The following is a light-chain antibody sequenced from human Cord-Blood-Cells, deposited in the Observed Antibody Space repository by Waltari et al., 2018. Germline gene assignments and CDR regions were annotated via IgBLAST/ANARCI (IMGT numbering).Light chain of an antibody. CDR2: DAS. V-gene: IGKV3-11*01. Sequence: EIVLTQSPATLSLPPGERATLSCRASQSVSSYLAWYQQKPCQAPRLLISDASNRATGVPARFSGSGSGTDFTLTISSLGPEDFAVYYWQQRSNWPFTFVPGTKVDIK. CDR3: QQRSNWPFT. CDR1: QSVSSY. J-gene: IGKJ3*01.